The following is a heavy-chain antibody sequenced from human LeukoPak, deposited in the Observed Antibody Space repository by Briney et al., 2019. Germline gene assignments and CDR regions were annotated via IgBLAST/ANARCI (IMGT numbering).Heavy chain of an antibody. V-gene: IGHV3-11*01. CDR1: GFIFSDYY. Sequence: GGSLRLSCAASGFIFSDYYMSWIRQAPGKGLEWVSYISSSGSTIYYADSVKGRFTISRDNAKNSLYLQMNSLRAEDTAVYYCATSHVYSSGSNWFDPWGQGTLVTVSS. D-gene: IGHD6-19*01. J-gene: IGHJ5*02. CDR2: ISSSGSTI. CDR3: ATSHVYSSGSNWFDP.